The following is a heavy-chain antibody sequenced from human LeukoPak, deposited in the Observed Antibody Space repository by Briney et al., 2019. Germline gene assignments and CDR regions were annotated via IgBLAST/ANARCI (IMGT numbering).Heavy chain of an antibody. Sequence: GGSLRLSCAASGFTFISYWMHWVRQAPGKGLVWVSRINTGGSSTTYADSVKGRFTISRDNAKNTLYLQMNSLRAEDTAVYYCARGRAAAAGLDDVWGQGTLVTVSS. CDR3: ARGRAAAAGLDDV. J-gene: IGHJ3*01. CDR1: GFTFISYW. D-gene: IGHD6-25*01. CDR2: INTGGSST. V-gene: IGHV3-74*01.